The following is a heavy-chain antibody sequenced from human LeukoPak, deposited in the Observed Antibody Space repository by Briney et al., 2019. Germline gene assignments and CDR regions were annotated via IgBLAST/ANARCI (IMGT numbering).Heavy chain of an antibody. CDR2: INHSGST. CDR1: GGSFSGYY. CDR3: AREPYYYDSSGYYRPDAFDI. V-gene: IGHV4-34*01. D-gene: IGHD3-22*01. J-gene: IGHJ3*02. Sequence: PSETLSLTCAVCGGSFSGYYWSWIRQPPGKGLEWIGEINHSGSTNYNPSLKSRVTISVDTSKNQFSLKLSSVTAADTAVYYCAREPYYYDSSGYYRPDAFDIWGQGTMVTVSS.